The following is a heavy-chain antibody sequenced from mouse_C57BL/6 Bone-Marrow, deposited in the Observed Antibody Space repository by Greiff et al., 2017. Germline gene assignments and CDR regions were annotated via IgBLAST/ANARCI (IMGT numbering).Heavy chain of an antibody. Sequence: QVQLQQSGPGLVQPSQSLSITCTVSGFSLTSYGVHWVRQSPGKGLEWLGVIWSGGSTGYNAAFISRLSISKDNSKSQVFFKMNSLQADDTAIYYCARGDLFAYWGQGTLVTVSA. CDR2: IWSGGST. CDR3: ARGDLFAY. V-gene: IGHV2-2*01. CDR1: GFSLTSYG. D-gene: IGHD3-3*01. J-gene: IGHJ3*01.